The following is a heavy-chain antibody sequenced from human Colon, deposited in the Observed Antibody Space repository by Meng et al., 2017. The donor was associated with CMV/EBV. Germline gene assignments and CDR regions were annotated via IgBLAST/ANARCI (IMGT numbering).Heavy chain of an antibody. D-gene: IGHD3-3*01. J-gene: IGHJ4*02. V-gene: IGHV3-30*02. CDR1: GFTFSTFA. Sequence: GESLKISCAASGFTFSTFAMHWVRQAPGKGLEWVAFIQSDGGEKHYGDSVKGRFTISKDNSKNTLYLQMNSLRTDDTAIYYCAKDFWIDYHTGHWGQGTVVTVSS. CDR3: AKDFWIDYHTGH. CDR2: IQSDGGEK.